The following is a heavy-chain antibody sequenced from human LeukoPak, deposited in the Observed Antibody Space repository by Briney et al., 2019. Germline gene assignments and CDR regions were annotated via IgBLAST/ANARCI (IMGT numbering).Heavy chain of an antibody. D-gene: IGHD3-10*01. CDR2: ISGSGGST. J-gene: IGHJ5*02. Sequence: PGGSLRLSCAASGFTFSSYSMSWVRQAPGKGLEWVSAISGSGGSTYYADSVKGRFTISRDNSKNTLYLQMNSLRAEDTAVYYCAKALNYYGSGSYYNESAAPNWFDPWGQGTLVTVSS. V-gene: IGHV3-23*01. CDR1: GFTFSSYS. CDR3: AKALNYYGSGSYYNESAAPNWFDP.